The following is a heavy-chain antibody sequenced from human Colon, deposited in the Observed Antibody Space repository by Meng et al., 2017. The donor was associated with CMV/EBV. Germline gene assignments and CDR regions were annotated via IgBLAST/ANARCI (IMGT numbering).Heavy chain of an antibody. CDR1: GFTFGTYA. J-gene: IGHJ4*02. CDR2: ISSSDGRT. D-gene: IGHD6-19*01. CDR3: AKSPIWVAVAGVLHY. V-gene: IGHV3-23*01. Sequence: GESLKISCAASGFTFGTYAMSWVRQAPGKGPEWVSAISSSDGRTSYADSVRGRFTISRDHSKNTLYLQMNSLRAEDTAVYYCAKSPIWVAVAGVLHYWGQGTQVTVSS.